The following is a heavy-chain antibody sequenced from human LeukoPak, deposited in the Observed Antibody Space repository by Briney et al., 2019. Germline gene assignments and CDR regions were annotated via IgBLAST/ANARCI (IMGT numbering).Heavy chain of an antibody. Sequence: ASVKVSCKASGYTFTSHGISWVRQAPGQGLEWMGWISAYNGNTNYAQKLQGRVTMTTDTSTSTAYMELRSLRSDDTAVYYCARESAYYYDSSGYLDYWGQGTLVTVSS. J-gene: IGHJ4*02. CDR2: ISAYNGNT. D-gene: IGHD3-22*01. CDR1: GYTFTSHG. V-gene: IGHV1-18*01. CDR3: ARESAYYYDSSGYLDY.